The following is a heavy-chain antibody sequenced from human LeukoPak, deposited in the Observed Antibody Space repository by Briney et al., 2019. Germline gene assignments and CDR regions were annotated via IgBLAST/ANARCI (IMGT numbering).Heavy chain of an antibody. CDR2: IYYSGST. J-gene: IGHJ3*02. CDR1: GGSISSGGYY. D-gene: IGHD6-13*01. Sequence: SQTLSLTCTVSGGSISSGGYYWSWIRQHPGKGLEWIGYIYYSGSTYYNPSLKSRVTISVDTSKNQFSLKLSSVTAADTAVYYCARPTIAAAGTGAFDIWGQGTMVTVSS. V-gene: IGHV4-31*03. CDR3: ARPTIAAAGTGAFDI.